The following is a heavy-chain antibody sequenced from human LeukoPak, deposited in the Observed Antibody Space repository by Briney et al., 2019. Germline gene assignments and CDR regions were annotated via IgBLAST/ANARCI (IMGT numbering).Heavy chain of an antibody. Sequence: SVKVSCKASGGTFSSYAISWVRQAPGQGLEWMGGIIPIFGTPNYAQKFQGRATITTDEATSTAYMELSSLRSEDTAVYYCARDLGIVVVPAAEDPNWFDPWGQGTLVTVSS. V-gene: IGHV1-69*05. CDR1: GGTFSSYA. CDR3: ARDLGIVVVPAAEDPNWFDP. J-gene: IGHJ5*02. CDR2: IIPIFGTP. D-gene: IGHD2-2*03.